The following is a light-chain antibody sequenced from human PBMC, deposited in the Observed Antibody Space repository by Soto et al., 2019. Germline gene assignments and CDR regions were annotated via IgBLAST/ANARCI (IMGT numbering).Light chain of an antibody. CDR1: QSVSNSY. CDR3: QQYGGSPYT. V-gene: IGKV3-20*01. J-gene: IGKJ2*01. Sequence: IVLTQSPGTLSLSPGERATLSCRSSQSVSNSYLAWYQQKPGQAPRLLIYDASSRATGISDRFSGSGSGTDFTLTISRLEPEDFAVYYCQQYGGSPYTFGKGTKLEIK. CDR2: DAS.